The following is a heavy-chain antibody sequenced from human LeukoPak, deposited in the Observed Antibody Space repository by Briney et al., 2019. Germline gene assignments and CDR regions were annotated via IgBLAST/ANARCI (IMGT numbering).Heavy chain of an antibody. J-gene: IGHJ4*02. V-gene: IGHV1-18*01. CDR3: ARVWRWLQTFDY. CDR1: GYTFISYG. CDR2: ISAYDGNT. D-gene: IGHD5-24*01. Sequence: ASVKVSCKASGYTFISYGFSWVRQAPGQGLEWMGWISAYDGNTKSAQKFQGRVTMTTDTSTSTAYMELRSLRSDDTAVYYCARVWRWLQTFDYWGQGTLVTVSS.